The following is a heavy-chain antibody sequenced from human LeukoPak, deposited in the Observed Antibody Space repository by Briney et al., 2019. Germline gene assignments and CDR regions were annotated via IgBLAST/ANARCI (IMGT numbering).Heavy chain of an antibody. CDR2: IYYSGST. CDR1: GGSISGSSYY. V-gene: IGHV4-39*07. J-gene: IGHJ4*02. D-gene: IGHD5-24*01. CDR3: ARMGRDGYNRIYFDY. Sequence: SETLSLTCTVSGGSISGSSYYWGWIRQPPGKGLEWIGSIYYSGSTYYNPSLKSRVTISVDTSKNQFSLKLSSVTAADTAVYYCARMGRDGYNRIYFDYWGQGTLVTVSS.